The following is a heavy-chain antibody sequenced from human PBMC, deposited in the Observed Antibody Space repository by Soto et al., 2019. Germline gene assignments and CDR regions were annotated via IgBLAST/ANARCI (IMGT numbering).Heavy chain of an antibody. J-gene: IGHJ5*02. CDR3: AREVVAANNNWFDP. CDR2: IYHSGST. D-gene: IGHD2-15*01. V-gene: IGHV4-30-2*01. CDR1: GGSISSGGYS. Sequence: QLQLQESGSGLVKPSQTLSLTCAVSGGSISSGGYSWSWIRQPPGKGLEWIGYIYHSGSTYYNPSLKSRVTISVDRSKNHFSLKLSSVTAADTAVYYCAREVVAANNNWFDPWGQGTLVTVSS.